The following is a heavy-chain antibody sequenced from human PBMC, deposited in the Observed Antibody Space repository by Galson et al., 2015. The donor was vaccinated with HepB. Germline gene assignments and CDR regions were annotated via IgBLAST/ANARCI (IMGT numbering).Heavy chain of an antibody. J-gene: IGHJ4*02. D-gene: IGHD5-18*01. Sequence: QSGAEVKKPGESLRISCKASGYSFTSYWISWVRQVPGKGLEWMGRIDPSDSYTNYSPSFQGHVTISADKSITTAYLQWSSLKASDTATYYCARGGGYNFGSDYWGQGTLVTVSS. CDR2: IDPSDSYT. V-gene: IGHV5-10-1*01. CDR1: GYSFTSYW. CDR3: ARGGGYNFGSDY.